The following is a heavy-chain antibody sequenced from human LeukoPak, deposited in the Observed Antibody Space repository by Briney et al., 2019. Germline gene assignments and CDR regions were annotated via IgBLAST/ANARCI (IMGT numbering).Heavy chain of an antibody. Sequence: NSGGSLRLSCAVSGFTFSSYTMNWVRQAPGKGLEWVSTISTSSSYKYYADSVKGQFTISRDNAKNSLYLQMNSLRAEDTAVYYCARDLEDYNNYGEMAIWGQGALVTVSS. V-gene: IGHV3-21*01. CDR3: ARDLEDYNNYGEMAI. J-gene: IGHJ4*02. CDR2: ISTSSSYK. CDR1: GFTFSSYT. D-gene: IGHD4-11*01.